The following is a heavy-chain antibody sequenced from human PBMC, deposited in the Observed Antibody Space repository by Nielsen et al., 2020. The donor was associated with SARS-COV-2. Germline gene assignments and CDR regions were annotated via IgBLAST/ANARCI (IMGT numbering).Heavy chain of an antibody. Sequence: SLKISCAASGFTFDDYAMHWVRQAPGKGLEWVSGISWNSGSIGYADSVKGRFTISRDNAKNSLYLQMNSLRAEDTALYYCAKDISHSSSFDYWGQGTLVTVSS. CDR3: AKDISHSSSFDY. J-gene: IGHJ4*02. V-gene: IGHV3-9*01. D-gene: IGHD6-13*01. CDR2: ISWNSGSI. CDR1: GFTFDDYA.